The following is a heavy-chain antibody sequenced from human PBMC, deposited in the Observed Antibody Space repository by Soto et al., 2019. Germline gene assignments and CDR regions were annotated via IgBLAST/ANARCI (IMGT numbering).Heavy chain of an antibody. J-gene: IGHJ4*02. Sequence: SVKVSCKASGGTFSSYAISWVRQAPGRGLEWMGGIIPIFGTANYAQKFQGRVTITADESTSTAYMELSSLRSEDTAVYYCARDYGDYAYFDYWGQGTLVTVSS. D-gene: IGHD4-17*01. CDR1: GGTFSSYA. V-gene: IGHV1-69*13. CDR2: IIPIFGTA. CDR3: ARDYGDYAYFDY.